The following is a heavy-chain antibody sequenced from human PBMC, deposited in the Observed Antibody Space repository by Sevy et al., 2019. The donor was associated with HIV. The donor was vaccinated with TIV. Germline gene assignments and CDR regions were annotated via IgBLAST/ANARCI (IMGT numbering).Heavy chain of an antibody. V-gene: IGHV3-66*02. Sequence: GGSLRLSCAISGFTVNDKYITWVRQAPGKGLEWVSVIFSSGSTYYADSAKGRFTISIDNSKNTVDLQMNSVRAEDTAVYYCVSLFLSYRSGWSYFDYWGQGTLVTVSS. CDR2: IFSSGST. J-gene: IGHJ4*02. CDR3: VSLFLSYRSGWSYFDY. CDR1: GFTVNDKY. D-gene: IGHD6-19*01.